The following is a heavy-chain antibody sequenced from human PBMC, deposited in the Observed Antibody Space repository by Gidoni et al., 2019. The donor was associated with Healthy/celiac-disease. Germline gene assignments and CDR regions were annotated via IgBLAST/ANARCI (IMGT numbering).Heavy chain of an antibody. J-gene: IGHJ4*02. Sequence: QVQLVVSGGGVVQHGRSLRLSCSASGFTFSRYGMPWVRQAPGKGLDWVAVSSYEGSNKYYADSVKGRFTIPRDNSKNTLYLQMNSLRAEDTAVYYCARARLTVTTYYFDYWGQGTLVTVSS. V-gene: IGHV3-30-3*01. D-gene: IGHD4-17*01. CDR1: GFTFSRYG. CDR2: SSYEGSNK. CDR3: ARARLTVTTYYFDY.